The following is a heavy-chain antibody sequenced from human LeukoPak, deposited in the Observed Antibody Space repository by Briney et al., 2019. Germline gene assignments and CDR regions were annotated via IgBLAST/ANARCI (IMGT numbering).Heavy chain of an antibody. CDR1: GFTFSSYW. V-gene: IGHV3-7*01. J-gene: IGHJ4*02. CDR3: ARVMTYYYGSGSYYLRYYFDY. CDR2: IKQDGSEK. D-gene: IGHD3-10*01. Sequence: GGSLRLSCAASGFTFSSYWMSWVRQAPGKGLEWVANIKQDGSEKYYVDSVKGRFTISRDNAKNSLYLQMNSLRAEDTAVYYCARVMTYYYGSGSYYLRYYFDYWGQGTLVTVSS.